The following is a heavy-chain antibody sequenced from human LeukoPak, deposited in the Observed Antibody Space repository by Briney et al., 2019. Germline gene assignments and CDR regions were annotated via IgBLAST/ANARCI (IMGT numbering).Heavy chain of an antibody. V-gene: IGHV4-61*02. D-gene: IGHD6-13*01. J-gene: IGHJ4*02. Sequence: PSQTLSLTCTVSGGSIRSGSYYWSWIRQPAGKGLEWIGRIYTSGSTYYNPSLKSRVTISVDTSKNQFSLKLSSVTAADTAVYYCAGYSSSWYRSYWGQGTLVTVSS. CDR2: IYTSGST. CDR3: AGYSSSWYRSY. CDR1: GGSIRSGSYY.